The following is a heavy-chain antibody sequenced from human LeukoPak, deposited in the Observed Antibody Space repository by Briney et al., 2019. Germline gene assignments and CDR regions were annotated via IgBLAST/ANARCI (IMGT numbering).Heavy chain of an antibody. CDR3: ARLAVAGAIDY. D-gene: IGHD6-19*01. Sequence: GASVKVSCKASGGTFSSYAISWVRQAPGQGLEWMGGIIPIFGTANYAQKFQGRVTITADESTSTAYMELSSLRSEDTVVYYCARLAVAGAIDYWGQGTLVTVSS. J-gene: IGHJ4*02. CDR1: GGTFSSYA. CDR2: IIPIFGTA. V-gene: IGHV1-69*13.